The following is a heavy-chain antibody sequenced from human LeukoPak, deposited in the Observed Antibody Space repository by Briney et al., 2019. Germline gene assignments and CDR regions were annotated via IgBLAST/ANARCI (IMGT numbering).Heavy chain of an antibody. Sequence: PSETLSLTCAVYGGSFSGYYWSWIRQPPGKGLEWIANWRYDGSPNYTPSLESRATISLDTSKNQFSLRLTSVTAADTAVYYCVVTQKWLAFDYWGQGILVTVSS. D-gene: IGHD6-19*01. CDR2: WRYDGSP. CDR1: GGSFSGYY. J-gene: IGHJ4*02. V-gene: IGHV4-34*11. CDR3: VVTQKWLAFDY.